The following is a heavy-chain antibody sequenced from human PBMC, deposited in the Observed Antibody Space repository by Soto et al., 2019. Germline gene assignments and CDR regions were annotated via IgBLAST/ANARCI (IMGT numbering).Heavy chain of an antibody. D-gene: IGHD3-10*01. CDR1: GIIFHTYG. Sequence: QVQLVESGGGVVQPGRSLRLSCAASGIIFHTYGMHWVRQAPGKGLEWVAVISHDGSTIYYADSVKGRLTISRDNSKNTXXLQMSSLRAEDTAVYYCAKPVQENGSHCDIWYVDLWGRGTLVTVSS. CDR3: AKPVQENGSHCDIWYVDL. V-gene: IGHV3-30*18. J-gene: IGHJ2*01. CDR2: ISHDGSTI.